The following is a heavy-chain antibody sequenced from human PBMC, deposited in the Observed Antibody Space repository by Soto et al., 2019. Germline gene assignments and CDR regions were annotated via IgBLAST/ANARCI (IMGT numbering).Heavy chain of an antibody. D-gene: IGHD3-3*01. Sequence: PSETLSLTCTVSGGSISRSGYYWAWNRQSPGKGLEWIGSVYYNGFTYYNPSLKSRVTISVDTSKNQFSLKLTSVTAADTAVYYCARMGDFWSGPGELDPWGQGTLVT. CDR3: ARMGDFWSGPGELDP. V-gene: IGHV4-39*01. CDR1: GGSISRSGYY. CDR2: VYYNGFT. J-gene: IGHJ5*02.